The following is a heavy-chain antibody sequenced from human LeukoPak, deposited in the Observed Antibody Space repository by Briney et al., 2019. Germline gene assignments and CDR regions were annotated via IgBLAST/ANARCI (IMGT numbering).Heavy chain of an antibody. CDR3: ARNEGGLDY. J-gene: IGHJ4*02. CDR1: EFTFSRYD. D-gene: IGHD2-15*01. CDR2: ITGSGGAV. Sequence: GGSLRLSCAASEFTFSRYDIIWVRQAPGKGPEWVSWITGSGGAVKYTDSVKGRFTISRDNAKKSVYLQMNSLRVEDTAVYYCARNEGGLDYWGQGTLVTVSS. V-gene: IGHV3-48*03.